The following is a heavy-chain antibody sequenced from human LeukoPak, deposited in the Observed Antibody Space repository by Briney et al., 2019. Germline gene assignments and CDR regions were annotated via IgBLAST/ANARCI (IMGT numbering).Heavy chain of an antibody. J-gene: IGHJ4*02. D-gene: IGHD2/OR15-2a*01. CDR3: ARDRN. CDR2: IYSGGST. CDR1: GFTFSNSW. V-gene: IGHV3-53*01. Sequence: GGSLRLSCLASGFTFSNSWMTWVRQAPGKGLEWVSVIYSGGSTYYADSVKGRFTISRDNSKNTLYLQMNRLRAEDTAVYYCARDRNWGQGTLVTVSS.